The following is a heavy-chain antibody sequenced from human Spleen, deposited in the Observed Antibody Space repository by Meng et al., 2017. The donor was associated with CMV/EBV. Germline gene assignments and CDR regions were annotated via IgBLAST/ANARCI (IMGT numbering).Heavy chain of an antibody. J-gene: IGHJ5*02. CDR1: GFAFRSYS. D-gene: IGHD3-3*01. CDR2: ISSSTSYI. V-gene: IGHV3-21*01. CDR3: ARWTDYDFWFDP. Sequence: CAASGFAFRSYSMNWVRQAPGKGLEWVSSISSSTSYIYYADSVKGRFTISRDNAKNSLYLQMNSLRAEDTAVYYCARWTDYDFWFDPWGQGTLVTVSS.